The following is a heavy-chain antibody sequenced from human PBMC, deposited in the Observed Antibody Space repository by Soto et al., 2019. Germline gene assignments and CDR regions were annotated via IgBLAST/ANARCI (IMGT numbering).Heavy chain of an antibody. V-gene: IGHV1-18*01. D-gene: IGHD3-22*01. Sequence: GASVKVSCKASGYTFTSYGISWVRQAPGQGLEWMGWISAHNGNKKYAQKLQGRVTMTTDTSTSTAYMELRSLRSDDTAVYYCAKDYYDSSGYYPPALLFDYWGQGTLVTVSS. CDR1: GYTFTSYG. CDR3: AKDYYDSSGYYPPALLFDY. CDR2: ISAHNGNK. J-gene: IGHJ4*02.